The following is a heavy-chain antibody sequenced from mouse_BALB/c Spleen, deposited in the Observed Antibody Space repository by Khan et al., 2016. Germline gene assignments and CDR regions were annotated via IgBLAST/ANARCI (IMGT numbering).Heavy chain of an antibody. Sequence: VQLQQSGAELVKPGASVKLSCTASGFNIKDTYMHWVKQRPEQGLEWIGRIDPANGNTKYDPKFQGKATITADTSSKTAYLLLSSLTSEDTAVYYCARSPYDYDVGFAYWGQGTLVTVSA. D-gene: IGHD2-4*01. CDR2: IDPANGNT. CDR1: GFNIKDTY. V-gene: IGHV14-3*02. J-gene: IGHJ3*01. CDR3: ARSPYDYDVGFAY.